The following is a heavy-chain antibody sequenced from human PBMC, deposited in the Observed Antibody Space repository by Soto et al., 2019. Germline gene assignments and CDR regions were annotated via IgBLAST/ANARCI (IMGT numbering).Heavy chain of an antibody. CDR3: ARTRSPVGTPFDF. J-gene: IGHJ4*02. CDR1: GFTFSNYA. Sequence: LRLSCAASGFTFSNYAMHWVRQAPGKGLEWVAVISYEGNNKYYADSVKGRFTISRDNSKNTLYLQMNSLRAEDTAVFYCARTRSPVGTPFDFWGQGTLVTVSS. D-gene: IGHD1-26*01. CDR2: ISYEGNNK. V-gene: IGHV3-30-3*01.